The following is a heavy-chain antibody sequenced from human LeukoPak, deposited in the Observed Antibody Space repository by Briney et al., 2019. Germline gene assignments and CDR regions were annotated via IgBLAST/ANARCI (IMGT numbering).Heavy chain of an antibody. CDR1: GFTFSRYA. CDR3: AREGVGSGGYWSDP. D-gene: IGHD1-26*01. CDR2: ISYDGSNK. V-gene: IGHV3-30-3*01. J-gene: IGHJ5*02. Sequence: RGSLRLSCADSGFTFSRYAMHWVRQAPGKGLEGVAVISYDGSNKYYADSVKGRFTISRDNSKNTLYLQMNSLRAEDTAVYYCAREGVGSGGYWSDPWGQGTLVTVSS.